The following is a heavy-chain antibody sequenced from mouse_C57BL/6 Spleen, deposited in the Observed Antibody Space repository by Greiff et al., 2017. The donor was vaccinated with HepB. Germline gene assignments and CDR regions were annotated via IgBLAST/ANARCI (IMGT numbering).Heavy chain of an antibody. Sequence: EVKVEESGGGLVQPGGSMKLSCAASGFTFSDAWMDWVRQSPEKGLEWVAEIRNKANNHATYYAESVKGRFTISRDDSKSSVYLQMNSLRAEDTGIYYCTRSSRQLSPLYFDYWGQGTTLTVSS. CDR2: IRNKANNHAT. D-gene: IGHD3-2*02. CDR1: GFTFSDAW. J-gene: IGHJ2*01. CDR3: TRSSRQLSPLYFDY. V-gene: IGHV6-6*01.